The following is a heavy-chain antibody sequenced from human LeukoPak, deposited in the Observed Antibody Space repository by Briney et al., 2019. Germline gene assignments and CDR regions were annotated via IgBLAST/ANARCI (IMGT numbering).Heavy chain of an antibody. V-gene: IGHV3-23*01. CDR3: AKDKSGYSYGYLDY. D-gene: IGHD5-18*01. CDR1: GFTFSSYA. J-gene: IGHJ4*02. CDR2: ISGSGGST. Sequence: GGSLRLSCAASGFTFSSYAMSWVRQAPGKGLEWVLAISGSGGSTYYADSVKGRFTISRDNSKNTLYLQMNSLRAEDTAVYYCAKDKSGYSYGYLDYWGQGTLVTVSS.